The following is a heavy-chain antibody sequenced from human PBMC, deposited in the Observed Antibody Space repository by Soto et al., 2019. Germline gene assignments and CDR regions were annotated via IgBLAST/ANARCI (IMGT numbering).Heavy chain of an antibody. Sequence: VGSLRLSCAASGFTFSSYSMNWVRRAPGKGLEWVSSISSSSSYIYYADSVKGRFTISRDNAKNSLYLQMNSLRAEDTAVYYCASLVATGYWGQGTLVTVSS. CDR3: ASLVATGY. CDR1: GFTFSSYS. CDR2: ISSSSSYI. D-gene: IGHD5-12*01. V-gene: IGHV3-21*01. J-gene: IGHJ4*02.